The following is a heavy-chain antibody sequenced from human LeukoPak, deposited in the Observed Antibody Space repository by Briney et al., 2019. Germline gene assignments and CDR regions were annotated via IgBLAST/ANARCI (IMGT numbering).Heavy chain of an antibody. V-gene: IGHV3-23*01. Sequence: GGSLRLSCAPSGSTPSTYAISWVRQAPPQGLESVSTISTSGRSTYYADSLKPRFTISRDNSKRTLFLHMNSLRTEDTAVYYCAKGLNGSGSGSYSHLDAFDMWGQGTTVTVSS. CDR3: AKGLNGSGSGSYSHLDAFDM. CDR2: ISTSGRST. J-gene: IGHJ3*02. CDR1: GSTPSTYA. D-gene: IGHD3-10*01.